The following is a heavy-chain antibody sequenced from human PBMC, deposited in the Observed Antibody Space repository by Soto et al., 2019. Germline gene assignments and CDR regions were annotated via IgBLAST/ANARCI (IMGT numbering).Heavy chain of an antibody. CDR2: ISGSGGST. CDR3: AKGLDIVLLPTTMGFDY. V-gene: IGHV3-23*01. CDR1: GVTFSSYA. Sequence: EVPLLESGGDLVQPGGSLRLSCAASGVTFSSYAMSWVRQAPGKGLEWVSGISGSGGSTDYGDSVKGRFTISRDNSKNTVYLQMNSLRAEDTAVYYCAKGLDIVLLPTTMGFDYWGQGTLVTVSS. J-gene: IGHJ4*02. D-gene: IGHD2-2*03.